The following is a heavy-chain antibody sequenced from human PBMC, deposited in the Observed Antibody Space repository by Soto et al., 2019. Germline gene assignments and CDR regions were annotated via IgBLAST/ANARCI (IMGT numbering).Heavy chain of an antibody. Sequence: SETLSLTCTGSGGSISSYYWSWIRQPPGKGLERIGYIYYSGSTNYNPSLKSRVTISVDTSTNQFSLKLSSVTAADTAVYYCARGAYGAYVAYYYYGMDVWAKGPRSPSP. CDR1: GGSISSYY. CDR3: ARGAYGAYVAYYYYGMDV. V-gene: IGHV4-59*01. CDR2: IYYSGST. D-gene: IGHD4-17*01. J-gene: IGHJ6*02.